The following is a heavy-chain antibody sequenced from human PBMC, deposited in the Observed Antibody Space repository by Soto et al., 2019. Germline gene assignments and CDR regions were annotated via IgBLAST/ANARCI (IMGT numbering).Heavy chain of an antibody. D-gene: IGHD6-13*01. CDR3: ARGDTLIAPNWFDP. J-gene: IGHJ5*02. CDR2: INHSGST. V-gene: IGHV4-34*01. CDR1: GGSFSGYY. Sequence: SETLSLTCAVYGGSFSGYYWSWIRQPPGKGLEWIGEINHSGSTNYNPSLKSRVTISVETSKNQFSLKLSSVTAADTAVYYCARGDTLIAPNWFDPWGQGTLVTVSS.